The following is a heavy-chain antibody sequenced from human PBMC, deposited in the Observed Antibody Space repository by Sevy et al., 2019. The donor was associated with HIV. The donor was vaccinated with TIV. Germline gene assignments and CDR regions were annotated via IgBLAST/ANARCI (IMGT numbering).Heavy chain of an antibody. V-gene: IGHV4-30-4*01. Sequence: SETLSLTCTVSGGSISSGDYYWSWIRQPPGKGLEWIGYIYYGGSTYYNPSLKSRVTISVDTSKNQFSLKLSSVTAADTAVYYCARGPRGYCSGGSCSTAIDYWGQGTLVTVSS. J-gene: IGHJ4*02. D-gene: IGHD2-15*01. CDR3: ARGPRGYCSGGSCSTAIDY. CDR2: IYYGGST. CDR1: GGSISSGDYY.